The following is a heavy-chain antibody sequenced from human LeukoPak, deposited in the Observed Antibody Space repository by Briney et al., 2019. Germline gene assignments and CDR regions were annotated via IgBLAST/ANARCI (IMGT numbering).Heavy chain of an antibody. CDR2: ISAGGDTT. J-gene: IGHJ4*02. CDR3: AAISYSGTWPVGY. V-gene: IGHV3-23*01. Sequence: GGSLRLSCAASGFTFSSYAMSWVRQAPGEGLEWVSGISAGGDTTYTADSVRGRFTISRDNSNNTLYLQMNLLTAEDTAVYYCAAISYSGTWPVGYWGQGILVTV. D-gene: IGHD6-25*01. CDR1: GFTFSSYA.